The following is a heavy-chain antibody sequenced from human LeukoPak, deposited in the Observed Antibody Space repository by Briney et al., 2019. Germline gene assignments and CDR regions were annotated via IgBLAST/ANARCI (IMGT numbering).Heavy chain of an antibody. V-gene: IGHV1-69*13. Sequence: SVKVSCXASGGTFSSYAISWVRRAPGQGLEWMGGIIPIFGTANYAQKFQGRVTITADESTSTAYMELSSLRSEDTAVYYCASRLGYCTIGVCYGGIYFDYWGQGTLVTVSS. J-gene: IGHJ4*02. D-gene: IGHD2-8*01. CDR2: IIPIFGTA. CDR1: GGTFSSYA. CDR3: ASRLGYCTIGVCYGGIYFDY.